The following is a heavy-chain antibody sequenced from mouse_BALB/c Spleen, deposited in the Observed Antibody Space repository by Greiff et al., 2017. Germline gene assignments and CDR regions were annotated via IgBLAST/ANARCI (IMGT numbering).Heavy chain of an antibody. D-gene: IGHD2-12*01. CDR1: GFTFSSYT. Sequence: EVMLVESGGGLVQPGGSLKLSCAASGFTFSSYTMSWVRQTPEKRLEWVAYISNGGGSTYYPDTVKGRFTISRDNAKNTLYLQMSSLKSEETAMYYCARHIVYDYAMDYWGQGTSVTVSS. CDR3: ARHIVYDYAMDY. V-gene: IGHV5-12-2*01. J-gene: IGHJ4*01. CDR2: ISNGGGST.